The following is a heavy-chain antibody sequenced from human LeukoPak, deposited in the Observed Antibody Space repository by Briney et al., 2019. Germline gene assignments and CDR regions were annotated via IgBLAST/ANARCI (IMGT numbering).Heavy chain of an antibody. CDR1: GLTFSTSG. D-gene: IGHD1-14*01. J-gene: IGHJ4*02. CDR2: IGPTGSDR. CDR3: ATETNGRHYDY. Sequence: GGSLRLSCTASGLTFSTSGFNWLRQAPGKGLEWVASIGPTGSDRYHADSIKGRFTISRDNANNFLYLQMNSLRAEDTAVYYCATETNGRHYDYWGQGTLLTVSS. V-gene: IGHV3-21*06.